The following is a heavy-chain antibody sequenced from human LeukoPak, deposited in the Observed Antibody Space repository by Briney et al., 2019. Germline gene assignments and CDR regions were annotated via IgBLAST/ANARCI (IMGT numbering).Heavy chain of an antibody. J-gene: IGHJ4*02. D-gene: IGHD3-10*01. CDR1: GFTFSSYA. CDR3: ARGGGFDY. Sequence: GGSLRLSCAASGFTFSSYAMHWVRQAPGKGLEWVAVISYDGSNKYYADSVKGRFAISRDNSKNTLYLQMNSLRAEDTAVYYCARGGGFDYWGQGTLVTVSS. V-gene: IGHV3-30*09. CDR2: ISYDGSNK.